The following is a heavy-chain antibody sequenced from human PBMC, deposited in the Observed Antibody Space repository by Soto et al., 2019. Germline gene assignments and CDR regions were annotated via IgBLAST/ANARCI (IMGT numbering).Heavy chain of an antibody. J-gene: IGHJ5*02. CDR2: IIAIFGTA. CDR3: AIEVVVAATGWFDP. V-gene: IGHV1-69*13. D-gene: IGHD2-15*01. CDR1: GYTFTSYG. Sequence: GASVKVSCKASGYTFTSYGISWVRQAPGQGLEWMGGIIAIFGTANYAQKFQGRVTITADESTSTAYMELSSLRSEDTAVYYCAIEVVVAATGWFDPWGQGTLVTVSS.